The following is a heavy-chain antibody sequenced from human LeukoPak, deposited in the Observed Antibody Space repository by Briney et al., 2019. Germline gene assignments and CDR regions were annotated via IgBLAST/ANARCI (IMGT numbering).Heavy chain of an antibody. V-gene: IGHV4-4*07. Sequence: SETLSLTCTVSGGSISSYYWSWIRQPAGKGLEWIGRIYTSGSTNYNPSLKSRVTMSVDTSKNQFSLKLSSVTAADTAVYYCAREGYSSSWYTWFDPWGQGTLVTVSS. CDR1: GGSISSYY. D-gene: IGHD6-13*01. CDR3: AREGYSSSWYTWFDP. J-gene: IGHJ5*02. CDR2: IYTSGST.